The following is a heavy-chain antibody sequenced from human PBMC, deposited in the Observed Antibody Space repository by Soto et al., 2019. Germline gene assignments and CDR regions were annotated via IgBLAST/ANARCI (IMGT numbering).Heavy chain of an antibody. J-gene: IGHJ5*01. CDR3: GQWGYSTGWSDQWVRVSQVIDS. D-gene: IGHD6-19*01. CDR2: IYWNDEE. V-gene: IGHV2-5*01. CDR1: GFYLRHPAVG. Sequence: KSVSALADTTQSPMMTRAGSGFYLRHPAVGVGWVRKPPGKSLEWLGLIYWNDEERYSPSLKTRLTITKDASKNQVVLTMINMDPVDTATYYCGQWGYSTGWSDQWVRVSQVIDS.